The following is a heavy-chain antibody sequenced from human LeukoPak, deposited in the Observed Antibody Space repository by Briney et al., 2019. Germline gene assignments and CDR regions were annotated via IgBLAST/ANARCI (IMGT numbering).Heavy chain of an antibody. Sequence: GASVKVSCKASGYTFTSYYMHWVRQAPGQGLEWMGIINPSGGSTSYAQKFQGRVTMTRDTSKNQFSLKLSSVTAADTAVYYCAREHSPWYNGSPGAFDIWGQGTMVTVSS. CDR1: GYTFTSYY. CDR3: AREHSPWYNGSPGAFDI. D-gene: IGHD1-26*01. J-gene: IGHJ3*02. CDR2: INPSGGST. V-gene: IGHV1-46*01.